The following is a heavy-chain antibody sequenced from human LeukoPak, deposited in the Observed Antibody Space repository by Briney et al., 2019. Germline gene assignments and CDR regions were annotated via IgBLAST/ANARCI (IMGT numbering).Heavy chain of an antibody. J-gene: IGHJ5*02. Sequence: GGSLTLSCAASGFTFTSYTMNWVRQAPGKGLEWVSSSSSRSSYIFYADSVKGRFSISRDNPKNSLYLQMDSLRAEDTAVYYCARGSRDGWFDPWGQGTLVTVSS. D-gene: IGHD5-24*01. V-gene: IGHV3-21*01. CDR3: ARGSRDGWFDP. CDR2: SSSRSSYI. CDR1: GFTFTSYT.